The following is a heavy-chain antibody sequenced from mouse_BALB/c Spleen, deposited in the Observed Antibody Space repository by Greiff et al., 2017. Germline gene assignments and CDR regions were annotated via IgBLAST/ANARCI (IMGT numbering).Heavy chain of an antibody. CDR1: GFTFTDYY. D-gene: IGHD4-1*01. CDR2: IRNKANGYTT. CDR3: ARDLGRAFFDY. Sequence: EVMLVESGGGLVQPGGSLRLSCATSGFTFTDYYMSWVRQPPGKALEWLGFIRNKANGYTTEYSASVKGRFTISRDNSQSILYLQMNTLRAEDSATYYCARDLGRAFFDYWGQGTTLTVSS. J-gene: IGHJ2*01. V-gene: IGHV7-3*02.